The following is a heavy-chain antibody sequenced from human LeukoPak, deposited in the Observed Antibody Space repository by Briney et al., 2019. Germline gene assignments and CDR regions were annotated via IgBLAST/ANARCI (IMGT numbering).Heavy chain of an antibody. CDR2: ISHSGST. CDR3: ATFPVAGYHFDY. V-gene: IGHV4-30-2*01. J-gene: IGHJ4*02. D-gene: IGHD6-19*01. CDR1: GGSISSGTYY. Sequence: SETLSLTCTVSGGSISSGTYYWSWIRQPPGKGLEWIGYISHSGSTYYNPSLKSRVTISVDRSTNQFSLKQSSVTAADTAVYYCATFPVAGYHFDYWGQGTLVTVSS.